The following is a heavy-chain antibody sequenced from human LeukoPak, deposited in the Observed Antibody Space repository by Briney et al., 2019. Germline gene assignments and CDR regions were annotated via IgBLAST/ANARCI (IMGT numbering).Heavy chain of an antibody. J-gene: IGHJ3*02. CDR1: GGSISSYY. V-gene: IGHV4-4*07. Sequence: PSETLSLTCTVSGGSISSYYWSWIRQPAGKGLEWIGRIYTSGSTNYNPSLKSRVTMSVDTSKNQFSLKLSSVTAADTAVYYCARDAFGTYSGSYHDAFDIWGQGTMVTVSS. CDR2: IYTSGST. D-gene: IGHD1-26*01. CDR3: ARDAFGTYSGSYHDAFDI.